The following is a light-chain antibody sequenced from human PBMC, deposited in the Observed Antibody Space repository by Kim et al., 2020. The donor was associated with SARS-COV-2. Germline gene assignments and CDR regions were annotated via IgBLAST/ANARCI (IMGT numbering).Light chain of an antibody. Sequence: VSPGESATLSCRASQSVSSNLAWYQQKPGQAPRLLIYGASTRATGIPARFSGGGSGTEFTLTISSLQSEDFVVYYCQQYNNWPPYTFGQGTKLEI. J-gene: IGKJ2*01. CDR3: QQYNNWPPYT. CDR2: GAS. V-gene: IGKV3D-15*01. CDR1: QSVSSN.